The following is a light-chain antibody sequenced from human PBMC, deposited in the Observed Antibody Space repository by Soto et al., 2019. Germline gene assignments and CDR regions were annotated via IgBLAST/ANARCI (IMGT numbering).Light chain of an antibody. J-gene: IGKJ4*01. V-gene: IGKV3-20*01. CDR2: GAS. CDR3: QQYGTSPLT. CDR1: QSTDTNS. Sequence: IVLTQSPGTLSLSPGERATLSCRASQSTDTNSFAWYQQKPGQAPRLLIYGASSRATGIPERFSGSGSGTDFTLTISRLEPEDFAVYYCQQYGTSPLTFGGGTKVEIK.